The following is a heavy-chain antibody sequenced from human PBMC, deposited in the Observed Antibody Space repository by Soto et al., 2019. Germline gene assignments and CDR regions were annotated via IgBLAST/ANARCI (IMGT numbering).Heavy chain of an antibody. D-gene: IGHD6-13*01. CDR2: INAGNGNT. J-gene: IGHJ4*02. Sequence: QVQLVQSGAEVKKPGASVKVSCKASGYTFTSYAMHWVRQAPGQRPEWMGWINAGNGNTKYSQKFQGRVTITRDTSASTAYMELSSLRSEDTAVYYCARWQQLVQSLDYWGQGTLVTVSS. CDR3: ARWQQLVQSLDY. V-gene: IGHV1-3*01. CDR1: GYTFTSYA.